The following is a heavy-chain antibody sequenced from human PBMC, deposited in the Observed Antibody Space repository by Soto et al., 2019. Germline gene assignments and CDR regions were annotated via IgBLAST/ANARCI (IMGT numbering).Heavy chain of an antibody. J-gene: IGHJ6*02. CDR3: TIRIASSGHYYYYGMDV. CDR1: GFTFGDYA. Sequence: GGSLRLSCTASGFTFGDYAMSWFRQAPGKGLEWVGFIRSKAYGGTTEYAASVKGRFTISRDDSKSIAYLQMNSLKTEDTAVYYCTIRIASSGHYYYYGMDVWGQRTTVTXSS. V-gene: IGHV3-49*03. CDR2: IRSKAYGGTT. D-gene: IGHD6-13*01.